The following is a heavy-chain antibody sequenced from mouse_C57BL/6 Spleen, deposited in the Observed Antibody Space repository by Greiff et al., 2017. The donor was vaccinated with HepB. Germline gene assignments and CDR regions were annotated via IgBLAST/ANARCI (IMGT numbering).Heavy chain of an antibody. CDR1: GYTFTSYW. CDR3: AREAYYYGSSYGAY. J-gene: IGHJ3*01. V-gene: IGHV1-61*01. D-gene: IGHD1-1*01. Sequence: QVQLQQPGAELVRPGSSVKLSCKASGYTFTSYWMDWVKQRPGQGLEWIGNIYPSDSETHYNQKFKDKATLTVDKSSSTAYMQLSSLTSEDSAVYYFAREAYYYGSSYGAYWGQGTLVTVSA. CDR2: IYPSDSET.